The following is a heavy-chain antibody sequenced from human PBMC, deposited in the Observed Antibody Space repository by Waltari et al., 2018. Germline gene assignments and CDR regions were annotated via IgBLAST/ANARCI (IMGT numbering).Heavy chain of an antibody. CDR1: GFTFGTYS. D-gene: IGHD4-17*01. CDR3: ARSSTTVTTFG. CDR2: IRSSSLYM. Sequence: EVQLVASGGGLVKAGGSLRLPCAAFGFTFGTYSMNWVRQAPGKGLEWVSSIRSSSLYMSYADSVKGRVTISRDNAKNSLYLQMNSLRVEDTAVYYCARSSTTVTTFGWGQGTLVTVSS. V-gene: IGHV3-21*01. J-gene: IGHJ4*02.